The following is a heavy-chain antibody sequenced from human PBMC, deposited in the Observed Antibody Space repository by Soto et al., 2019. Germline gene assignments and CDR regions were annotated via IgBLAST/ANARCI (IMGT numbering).Heavy chain of an antibody. CDR3: AALYGSGTYYFDY. CDR1: GFTFTSSA. D-gene: IGHD3-10*01. CDR2: IVVGSGNT. Sequence: GASVKVSCKASGFTFTSSAMQWVRQARGQRLEWIGWIVVGSGNTNYAQKFQERVTITRDMSTSTAYMELSSLRSEDTAVYYCAALYGSGTYYFDYWGQGTLVTVSS. V-gene: IGHV1-58*02. J-gene: IGHJ4*02.